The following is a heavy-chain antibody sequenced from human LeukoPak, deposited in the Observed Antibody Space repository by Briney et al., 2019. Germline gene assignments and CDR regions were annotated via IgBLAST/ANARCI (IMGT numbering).Heavy chain of an antibody. CDR2: ISYSGYT. Sequence: PSETLSLTCTVSGGSIRSYYWSWIRQAPGKGLEWIGFISYSGYTSYSPSLKSRVAISVDTSKSQFSLRPSSLTAADTAIYYCARGRNDNGGMFFDSWAQGTLVTVSS. CDR3: ARGRNDNGGMFFDS. CDR1: GGSIRSYY. J-gene: IGHJ4*02. D-gene: IGHD4-23*01. V-gene: IGHV4-59*01.